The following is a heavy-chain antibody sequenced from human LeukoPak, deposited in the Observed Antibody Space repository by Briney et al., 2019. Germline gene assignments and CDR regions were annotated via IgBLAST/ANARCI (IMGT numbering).Heavy chain of an antibody. Sequence: PSETLSLTCTVSGGSITNNYWGWIRQPPGKRLEWIGYIFYSGSTNYNPSLKSRVTISVDTSKNQFSLKLNSVTAADTAVYYCAIDSALSGSYDYWGPGTLVTVSS. J-gene: IGHJ4*02. CDR3: AIDSALSGSYDY. CDR1: GGSITNNY. V-gene: IGHV4-59*01. D-gene: IGHD1-26*01. CDR2: IFYSGST.